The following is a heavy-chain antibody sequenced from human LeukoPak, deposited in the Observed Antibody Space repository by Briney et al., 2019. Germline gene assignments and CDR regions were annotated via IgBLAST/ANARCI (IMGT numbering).Heavy chain of an antibody. V-gene: IGHV3-11*01. CDR3: ARPTDYYDSSGYRH. CDR2: ISSSGSTI. Sequence: PGGSLRLSCAASGFTFSDYYMSWIRQAPGKGLEWVSYISSSGSTIYYADSVKGRFTISRDNVKNSLYLQMNSLRAEDTAVYYCARPTDYYDSSGYRHWGQGTLVTVSS. D-gene: IGHD3-22*01. J-gene: IGHJ4*02. CDR1: GFTFSDYY.